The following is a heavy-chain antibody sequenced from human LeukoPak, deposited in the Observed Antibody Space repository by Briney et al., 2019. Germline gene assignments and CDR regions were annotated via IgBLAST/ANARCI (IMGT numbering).Heavy chain of an antibody. CDR3: ARDAYYDFWSGYPRYFDY. J-gene: IGHJ4*02. D-gene: IGHD3-3*01. CDR1: GFTFSSYS. V-gene: IGHV3-21*01. CDR2: ISSSSYI. Sequence: GGSLRLSCAASGFTFSSYSMNWVRQAPGKGLEWVSSISSSSYIYYADSVKGRFTISRDNAKNSLYLQMNSLRAEDTAVYYCARDAYYDFWSGYPRYFDYWGQGTLVTVSS.